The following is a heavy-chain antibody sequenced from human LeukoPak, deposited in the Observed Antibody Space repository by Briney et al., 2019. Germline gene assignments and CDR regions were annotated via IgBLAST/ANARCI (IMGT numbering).Heavy chain of an antibody. D-gene: IGHD3-10*01. Sequence: SVKVSCKASGGTFSSYAISWVRQAPGQGLEWMGGIIPIFGTANYAQKFQGRVTITTDESTSTAYMELSSLRSEDTAVYYCARELAADDGVYFDYWGQGTLVTVSS. CDR3: ARELAADDGVYFDY. V-gene: IGHV1-69*05. J-gene: IGHJ4*02. CDR1: GGTFSSYA. CDR2: IIPIFGTA.